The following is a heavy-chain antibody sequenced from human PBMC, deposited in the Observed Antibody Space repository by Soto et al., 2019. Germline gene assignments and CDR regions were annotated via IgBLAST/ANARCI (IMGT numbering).Heavy chain of an antibody. CDR2: INAGNGNT. Sequence: ASVKASCKASGYTFTSYAMHWVRQAPGQRLEWMGWINAGNGNTKYSQKFQGRVTITRDTSASTAYMELSSLRSEDTAVYYCARAPLSSPVWFDPWGQGTLVTVSS. CDR1: GYTFTSYA. J-gene: IGHJ5*02. D-gene: IGHD6-6*01. CDR3: ARAPLSSPVWFDP. V-gene: IGHV1-3*01.